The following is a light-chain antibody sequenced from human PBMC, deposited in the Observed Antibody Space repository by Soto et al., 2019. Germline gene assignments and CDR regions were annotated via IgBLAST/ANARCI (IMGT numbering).Light chain of an antibody. CDR2: GAS. V-gene: IGKV3-20*01. Sequence: EIVLTQSPATLSLSPGERATLSCRASQSVSSSVLAWYQQKPGQAPRLLIYGASTRATGISDRFSGSGSGTDFTLTISRLEPEDFAVYYCQQYGGSSTFGQGTKVDI. J-gene: IGKJ1*01. CDR1: QSVSSSV. CDR3: QQYGGSST.